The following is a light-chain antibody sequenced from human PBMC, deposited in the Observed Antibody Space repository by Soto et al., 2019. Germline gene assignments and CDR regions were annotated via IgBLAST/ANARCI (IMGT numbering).Light chain of an antibody. CDR3: SSYAGSSNV. J-gene: IGLJ1*01. CDR2: EVN. Sequence: QSALTQPPSASGSPGQSVAISCTGTSSDVGGYNYVSWYQQHPGKAPKLMIYEVNKRPSGVPDRFSGSKSGNTASLTFSGLPAEDEADYYCSSYAGSSNVFGTGTKLTVL. V-gene: IGLV2-8*01. CDR1: SSDVGGYNY.